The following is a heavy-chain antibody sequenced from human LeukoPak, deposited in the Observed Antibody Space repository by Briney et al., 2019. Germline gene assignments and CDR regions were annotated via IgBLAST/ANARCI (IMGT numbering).Heavy chain of an antibody. Sequence: QAGGSLRLSCAASGFTFSSYGMSWVRQAPGKGLEWVSSISDSGGTTSYADYVKGRFTIPRDNSKNTLYLQMNSLRAEDTAVYYCAKIGGPAYWGQGTLVTVSS. CDR2: ISDSGGTT. V-gene: IGHV3-23*01. J-gene: IGHJ4*02. CDR1: GFTFSSYG. D-gene: IGHD3-10*01. CDR3: AKIGGPAY.